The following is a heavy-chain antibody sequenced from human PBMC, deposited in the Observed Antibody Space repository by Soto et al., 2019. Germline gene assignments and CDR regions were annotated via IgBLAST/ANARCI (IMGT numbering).Heavy chain of an antibody. D-gene: IGHD2-21*02. CDR3: AKRGGRVVTALPFDF. J-gene: IGHJ4*03. CDR1: GFTFSSHA. CDR2: ISGSGGRT. V-gene: IGHV3-23*01. Sequence: PGGSLRLSCAASGFTFSSHAMSWVRQAPGKGLEWVSAISGSGGRTYYADSVTGCFTICSDTSKNPPYLQMNSLRAEAPGVYYCAKRGGRVVTALPFDFWGQGTLVTVSS.